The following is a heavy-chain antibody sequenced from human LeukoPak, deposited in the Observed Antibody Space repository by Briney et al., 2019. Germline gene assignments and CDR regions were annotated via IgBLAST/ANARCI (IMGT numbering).Heavy chain of an antibody. D-gene: IGHD3-3*01. CDR3: AKANSITIFGVISPVDY. J-gene: IGHJ4*02. CDR1: GFTFSSYA. CDR2: ISGSGGST. V-gene: IGHV3-23*01. Sequence: GGSLRLSCAASGFTFSSYAVSWVRQAPGKGLEWVSAISGSGGSTYYADSVKGRFTISRDNSKNTLYLQMNSLRAEDTAVYYCAKANSITIFGVISPVDYWGQGTLVTVSS.